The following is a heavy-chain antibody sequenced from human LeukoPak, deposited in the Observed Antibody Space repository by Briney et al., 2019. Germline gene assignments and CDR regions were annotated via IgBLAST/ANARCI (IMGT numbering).Heavy chain of an antibody. CDR1: GFTFSSYA. D-gene: IGHD1-14*01. Sequence: GGSLRLSCAASGFTFSSYAMHWVRQAPGKGLEWVSVIYSGGSTYYADSVKGRFTISRDNSKNTLYLQMNSLRAEDTAVYYCARDPPEYGMDVWGQGTTVTVSS. CDR2: IYSGGST. CDR3: ARDPPEYGMDV. J-gene: IGHJ6*02. V-gene: IGHV3-53*01.